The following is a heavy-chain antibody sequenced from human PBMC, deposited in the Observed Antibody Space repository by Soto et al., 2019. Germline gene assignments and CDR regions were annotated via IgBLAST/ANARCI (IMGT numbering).Heavy chain of an antibody. Sequence: QITLKESGPTLVKPTQTLTLTCTFSGFSLSSTRMAVGWIRQPPGKALEWLALIYWDDDKRYSPFLKSRLTTTKAASKNQVVLTLSNLVPVDTARYYLAHIVVAGLGYYFDYWGQGTLVTVSS. CDR2: IYWDDDK. D-gene: IGHD6-19*01. J-gene: IGHJ4*02. CDR1: GFSLSSTRMA. CDR3: AHIVVAGLGYYFDY. V-gene: IGHV2-5*02.